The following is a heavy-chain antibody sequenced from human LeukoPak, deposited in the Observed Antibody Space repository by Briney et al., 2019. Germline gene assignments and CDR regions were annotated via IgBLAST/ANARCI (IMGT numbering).Heavy chain of an antibody. CDR3: AKLTTPGVTDY. CDR2: ITGSGISP. CDR1: GFTLSSYA. D-gene: IGHD1-1*01. J-gene: IGHJ4*02. Sequence: GGSLRLSCAVSGFTLSSYAMTWVRQAPGKGLEWVSGITGSGISPYYADSVKGRFTISRDNSKNTLFLQMDSLRAEDTALYYCAKLTTPGVTDYWGQGTLVTVSS. V-gene: IGHV3-23*01.